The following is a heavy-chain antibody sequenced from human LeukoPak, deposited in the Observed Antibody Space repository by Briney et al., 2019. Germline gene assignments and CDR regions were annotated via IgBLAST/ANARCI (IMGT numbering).Heavy chain of an antibody. CDR1: GFTFSSYS. J-gene: IGHJ4*02. D-gene: IGHD6-19*01. V-gene: IGHV3-48*04. CDR3: ARDGSSGWHLVDY. CDR2: ISSSSSTI. Sequence: GGSLRLSCAASGFTFSSYSMNWVRQAPGKGLEWVSYISSSSSTIYYADSVKGRFTISRDNAKNSLYLQMNSLRAEDTAVYYCARDGSSGWHLVDYWGQGTLVTVSS.